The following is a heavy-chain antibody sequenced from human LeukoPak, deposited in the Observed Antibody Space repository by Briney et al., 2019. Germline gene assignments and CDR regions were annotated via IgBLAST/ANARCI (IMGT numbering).Heavy chain of an antibody. V-gene: IGHV4-59*12. J-gene: IGHJ3*02. CDR1: GASTSHFY. CDR3: ARSAEWLRNAFDI. Sequence: SETLSLTCTVSGASTSHFYWNWIRHRPGRGLECIGYMHNSGSSKHSPSLKSRVTISIDTSKNQFSLQLTSVTAADTAIYYCARSAEWLRNAFDIWGQGTMVSVSS. CDR2: MHNSGSS. D-gene: IGHD5-12*01.